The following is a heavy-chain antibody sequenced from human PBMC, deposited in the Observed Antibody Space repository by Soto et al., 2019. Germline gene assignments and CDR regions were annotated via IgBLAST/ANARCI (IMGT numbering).Heavy chain of an antibody. D-gene: IGHD3-10*01. V-gene: IGHV3-30-3*01. CDR1: GFTFSSYA. J-gene: IGHJ4*02. CDR3: ARDPMGRYNGSGSYYFDY. CDR2: ISYDGSNK. Sequence: QVQLVESGGGVVQPGRSLRLSCAASGFTFSSYAMHWVRQAPGKGLEWVAVISYDGSNKYYADSVKGRFTISRDNSKNTLYLQMSSLRAEDTAVYYWARDPMGRYNGSGSYYFDYWGQGTLVTVSS.